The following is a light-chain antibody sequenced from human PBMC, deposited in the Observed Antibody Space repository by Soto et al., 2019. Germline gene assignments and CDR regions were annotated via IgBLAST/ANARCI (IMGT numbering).Light chain of an antibody. CDR3: QQYNSFWT. CDR1: QSISSW. J-gene: IGKJ1*01. Sequence: DIQMTQSPSTLSASVGDRVTITCRASQSISSWLAWYQQKPGNAPRLLIYDASYLERGVPSRFSGSGSGTEFTLTISDLQPDDRATYYCQQYNSFWTFGQGTKVEI. V-gene: IGKV1-5*01. CDR2: DAS.